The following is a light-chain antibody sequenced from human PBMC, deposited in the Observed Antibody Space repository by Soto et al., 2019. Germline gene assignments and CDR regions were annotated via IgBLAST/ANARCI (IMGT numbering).Light chain of an antibody. V-gene: IGKV1-12*01. Sequence: DIQMTQSPSSVSASVGDRVTITCRASQGISSWLARYQQKPGKAPKLLIYAASILQSGVPTRVSGSGSGTDFSLTISTLQPEDFETYYCQQANSFPITFGQGTRLEIK. J-gene: IGKJ5*01. CDR2: AAS. CDR1: QGISSW. CDR3: QQANSFPIT.